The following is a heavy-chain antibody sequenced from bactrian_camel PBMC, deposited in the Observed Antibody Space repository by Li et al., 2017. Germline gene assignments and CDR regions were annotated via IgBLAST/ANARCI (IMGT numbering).Heavy chain of an antibody. Sequence: VQLVESGGGSAQDGGSLRLACVASGFTYSTYSRSCMAWFRQAPGKEREGVAVFPSGGSDTDYVDSVKGRFTISRDNGKRTVFLQMNSLKPEDTAMYYCVLDSACVVHGGANRRLEVWGQGTQVTVS. J-gene: IGHJ2*01. CDR2: FPSGGSDT. D-gene: IGHD3*01. CDR1: GFTYSTYS. CDR3: VLDSACVVHGGANRRLEV. V-gene: IGHV3S40*01.